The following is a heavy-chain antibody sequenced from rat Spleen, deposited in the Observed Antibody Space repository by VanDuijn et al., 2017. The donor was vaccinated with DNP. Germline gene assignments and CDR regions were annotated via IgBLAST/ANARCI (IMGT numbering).Heavy chain of an antibody. J-gene: IGHJ2*01. V-gene: IGHV3-1*01. D-gene: IGHD1-5*01. CDR3: ARWNIGTTTLDY. CDR1: AYSITANY. Sequence: EVQLQESGPGLVKPSQSLSLTCSVTAYSITANYWGWIRKFPGNKMEWVGHISYSGTTNYNPSLKSRISITRDTSKNQFFLQLNSVTTEDTATYYCARWNIGTTTLDYWGQGVMVTVSS. CDR2: ISYSGTT.